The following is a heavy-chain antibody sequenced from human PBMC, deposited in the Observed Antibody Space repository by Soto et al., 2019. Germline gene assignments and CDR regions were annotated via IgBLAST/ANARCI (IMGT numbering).Heavy chain of an antibody. CDR2: VNHGGSA. J-gene: IGHJ5*02. CDR3: AKGPEGTILKWFDP. CDR1: GGAFTGYY. Sequence: QVQLQQWGAGLVKPSETLSLTGRVYGGAFTGYYWSWIRQTPGKGLEWIGEVNHGGSANYNPSLKSRVTISVEPPKALFALKMRSLAAADTCLSYCAKGPEGTILKWFDPWGQGTVVTVSS. D-gene: IGHD3-10*01. V-gene: IGHV4-34*02.